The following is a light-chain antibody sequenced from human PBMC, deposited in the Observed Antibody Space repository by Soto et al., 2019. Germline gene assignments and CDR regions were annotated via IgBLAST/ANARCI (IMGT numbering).Light chain of an antibody. CDR3: SSYTSSSTYV. J-gene: IGLJ1*01. CDR2: DVS. Sequence: SALTQPASVSGSPGQSITISCTGTSSDVGGYNYVSWYQQHPGKAPKLMIYDVSNRPSGVSNRFSGSKSGNTASLTISGLQAEDEAAYYCSSYTSSSTYVFGTGTKLTVL. V-gene: IGLV2-14*01. CDR1: SSDVGGYNY.